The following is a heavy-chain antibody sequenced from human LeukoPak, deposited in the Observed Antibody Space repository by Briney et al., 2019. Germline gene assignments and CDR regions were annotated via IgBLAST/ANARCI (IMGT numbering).Heavy chain of an antibody. D-gene: IGHD3-10*01. V-gene: IGHV3-20*04. CDR3: ARDTTYYGSGSYDY. J-gene: IGHJ4*02. CDR1: GFTFDDYG. CDR2: INWNGGST. Sequence: GGSLRLSCAASGFTFDDYGMSWVRQAPGKGLEWVSGINWNGGSTGYADSVKGRFTISRDNAKNSLYLQMNSLRAEDTAVYYCARDTTYYGSGSYDYWGQGTLVTASS.